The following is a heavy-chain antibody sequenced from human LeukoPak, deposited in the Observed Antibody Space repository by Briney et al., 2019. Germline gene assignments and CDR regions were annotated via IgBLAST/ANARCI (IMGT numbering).Heavy chain of an antibody. J-gene: IGHJ4*02. Sequence: GGSLRLSCAASGFTFSNAWMSWVRQAPGKGLEWVGRIKSKTDGGTTDYAAPVKGRFTISRDDSKNTLYLQMNSLKTEDTAVYYCAKDESQVVVPAAIDYWGQGTLVTVSS. CDR1: GFTFSNAW. V-gene: IGHV3-15*01. CDR2: IKSKTDGGTT. CDR3: AKDESQVVVPAAIDY. D-gene: IGHD2-2*01.